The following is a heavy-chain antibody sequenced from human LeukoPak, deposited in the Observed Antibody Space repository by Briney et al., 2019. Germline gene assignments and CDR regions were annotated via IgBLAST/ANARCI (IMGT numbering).Heavy chain of an antibody. D-gene: IGHD3-10*01. Sequence: GGSLRLSSAASGFTFSDYYLSWIRQAPGKGLEWVSYISTSGNSIYYADSVKGRFTISRDNAKNSLSLQMNSLRAEDTALYYCARGHYGLDYWGQGTLVTVSS. J-gene: IGHJ4*02. V-gene: IGHV3-11*01. CDR2: ISTSGNSI. CDR3: ARGHYGLDY. CDR1: GFTFSDYY.